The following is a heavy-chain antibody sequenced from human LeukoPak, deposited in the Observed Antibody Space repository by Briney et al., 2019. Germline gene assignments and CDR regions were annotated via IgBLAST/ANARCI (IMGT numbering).Heavy chain of an antibody. V-gene: IGHV4-4*07. CDR3: ARGELEPRGRYYYYMDV. J-gene: IGHJ6*03. CDR1: GGSMNTHY. Sequence: SETLSLTCSVSGGSMNTHYWNWIRQPAGKGLEWIGRIYTSGSTNHNPSLKSRVIMSLDTSKSQFSLSLSSVTAADTAVYYCARGELEPRGRYYYYMDVWGKGTTVTVSS. D-gene: IGHD1-1*01. CDR2: IYTSGST.